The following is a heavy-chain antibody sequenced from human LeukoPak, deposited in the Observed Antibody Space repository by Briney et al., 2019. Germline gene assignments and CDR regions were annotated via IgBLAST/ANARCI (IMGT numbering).Heavy chain of an antibody. Sequence: ASVMVSCKASGYTFTGYYMHWVRQAPGQGLEWMGWINPNSGGTNYAQKFQGRVTMTRDTSISTAYMELSRLRSDDTAVYYCASQVYDSSGYGLFDYWGQGTLVTVSS. CDR1: GYTFTGYY. CDR2: INPNSGGT. V-gene: IGHV1-2*02. J-gene: IGHJ4*02. CDR3: ASQVYDSSGYGLFDY. D-gene: IGHD3-22*01.